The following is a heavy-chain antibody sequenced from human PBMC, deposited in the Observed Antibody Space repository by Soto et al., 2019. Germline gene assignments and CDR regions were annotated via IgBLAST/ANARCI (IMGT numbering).Heavy chain of an antibody. Sequence: LSLTCTVSGDSISPYYWSWIRHPAGKGLEWIGRVYTSGSTIYNPSLESRVAMSVDTSNNQFSLKLTSVTAADTAVYYCARSYRQSCSTSCYFYPMDVWGQGTTVTVSS. V-gene: IGHV4-4*07. CDR2: VYTSGST. CDR1: GDSISPYY. D-gene: IGHD2-2*01. CDR3: ARSYRQSCSTSCYFYPMDV. J-gene: IGHJ6*02.